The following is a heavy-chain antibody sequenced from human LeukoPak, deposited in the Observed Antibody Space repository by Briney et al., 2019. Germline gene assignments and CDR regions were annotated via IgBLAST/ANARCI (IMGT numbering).Heavy chain of an antibody. Sequence: ASVKVPCKASGYTFTGYYMHWVRQAPGQGLEWMGWINPNSGGTNYAQKFQGRVTMTRDTSISTAYMELSRLRSDDTAVYYCARAKAYCGGDCYSSEYFQHWGQGTLVTVSS. CDR2: INPNSGGT. V-gene: IGHV1-2*02. CDR3: ARAKAYCGGDCYSSEYFQH. J-gene: IGHJ1*01. D-gene: IGHD2-21*02. CDR1: GYTFTGYY.